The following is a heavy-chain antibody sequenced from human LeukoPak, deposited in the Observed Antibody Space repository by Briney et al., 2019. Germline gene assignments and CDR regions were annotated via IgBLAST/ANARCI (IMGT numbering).Heavy chain of an antibody. D-gene: IGHD1-26*01. J-gene: IGHJ4*02. CDR3: ARAYPSGSLDHSHPDY. Sequence: SVKVSCKASGGTFSSYAISWVRQAPGQGLEWMGGIIPIFGTANYAQKFQGRVTITADESTSTAYMELSSLRSEDTAVYYCARAYPSGSLDHSHPDYWGQGTLVTVSS. CDR2: IIPIFGTA. CDR1: GGTFSSYA. V-gene: IGHV1-69*13.